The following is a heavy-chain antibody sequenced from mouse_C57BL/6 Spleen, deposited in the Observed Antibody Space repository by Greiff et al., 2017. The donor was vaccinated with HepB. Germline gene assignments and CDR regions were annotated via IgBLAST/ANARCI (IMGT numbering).Heavy chain of an antibody. V-gene: IGHV5-16*01. CDR2: INYDGSST. D-gene: IGHD2-3*01. CDR3: AREGRIYDGYPYAMDY. CDR1: GFTFSDYY. Sequence: EVKLVESEGGLVQPGSSMKLSCTASGFTFSDYYMAWVRQVPEKGLEWVANINYDGSSTYYLDSLKSRFIISRDNAKNILYLQMSSLKSEDTATYYCAREGRIYDGYPYAMDYWGQGTSVTVSS. J-gene: IGHJ4*01.